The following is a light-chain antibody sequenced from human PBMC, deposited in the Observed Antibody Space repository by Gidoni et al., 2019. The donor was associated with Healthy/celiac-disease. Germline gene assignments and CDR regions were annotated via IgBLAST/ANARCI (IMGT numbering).Light chain of an antibody. J-gene: IGLJ2*01. Sequence: SYVLTQPPSVSVAPGQTARITCGGNNIGSKSVHWYQQKPGQAPVLVVYDDRDRPSGIPGRFSGSNSGKTATLTSSRVEAGDEADYYCQVGDSSSDHVVFGGGTKLTVL. V-gene: IGLV3-21*02. CDR1: NIGSKS. CDR2: DDR. CDR3: QVGDSSSDHVV.